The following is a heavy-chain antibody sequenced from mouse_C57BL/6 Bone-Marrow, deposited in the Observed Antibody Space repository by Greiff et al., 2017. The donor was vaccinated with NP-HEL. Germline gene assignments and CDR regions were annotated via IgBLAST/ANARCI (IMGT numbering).Heavy chain of an antibody. Sequence: EVKLVESGAELVRPGASVKLSCTASGFNIKDDYMHWVKQRPEQGLEWIGWIDPENGDTEYASKFQGKATITADTSSNTAYLQLSSLTSEDTAVYYCTKGGFYGSSVDYWGQGTTLTVSS. CDR2: IDPENGDT. CDR3: TKGGFYGSSVDY. CDR1: GFNIKDDY. J-gene: IGHJ2*01. D-gene: IGHD1-1*01. V-gene: IGHV14-4*01.